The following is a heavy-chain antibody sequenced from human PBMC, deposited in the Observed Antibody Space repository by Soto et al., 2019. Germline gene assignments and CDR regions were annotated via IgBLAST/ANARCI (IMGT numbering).Heavy chain of an antibody. D-gene: IGHD2-15*01. V-gene: IGHV3-64*01. J-gene: IGHJ6*02. CDR3: ARRIVVAPYGLDV. CDR1: GFALSNYI. CDR2: ISSNGDST. Sequence: EVQLLESGGDLVQPGGSLRLSCAASGFALSNYIMHWVRQAPGKGLEYVSAISSNGDSTYYANSVKGRFTISRDNSKNTLYLQMGSLRAEDMAVYYCARRIVVAPYGLDVWGQGTTVTVSS.